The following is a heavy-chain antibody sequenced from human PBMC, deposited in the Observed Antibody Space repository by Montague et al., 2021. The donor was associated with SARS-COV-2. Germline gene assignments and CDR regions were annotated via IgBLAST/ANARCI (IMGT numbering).Heavy chain of an antibody. V-gene: IGHV4-39*01. CDR3: ARFPTSYYYDSKAAPATPDAFDI. D-gene: IGHD3-22*01. Sequence: SETLSLTCTVSGGSISSSSYYWGWIRQPPGKGLEWIGSIYYSGSTCYNPSLKSRVTISVDTSKSQFSLKLSSVTAADTAVYYCARFPTSYYYDSKAAPATPDAFDIWGQGTMVTVSS. CDR1: GGSISSSSYY. J-gene: IGHJ3*02. CDR2: IYYSGST.